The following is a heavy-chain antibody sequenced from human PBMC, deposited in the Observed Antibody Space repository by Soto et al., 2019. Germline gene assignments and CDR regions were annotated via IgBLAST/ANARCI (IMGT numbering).Heavy chain of an antibody. CDR2: INAGNGNT. D-gene: IGHD2-2*01. V-gene: IGHV1-3*01. J-gene: IGHJ5*02. Sequence: ASVKVSCKASGYTFTNYAIHWVRQAPGQRLEWMGWINAGNGNTKYSQKFQGRVTITRDTSASTAYMELSSLRSEDTAVYYCGRDGGYCSSTSCRGINWFDPWGQGTLVTRLL. CDR3: GRDGGYCSSTSCRGINWFDP. CDR1: GYTFTNYA.